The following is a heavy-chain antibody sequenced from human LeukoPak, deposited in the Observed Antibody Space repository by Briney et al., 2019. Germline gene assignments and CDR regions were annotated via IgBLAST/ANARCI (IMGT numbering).Heavy chain of an antibody. CDR3: ARDLFDSSGYYYYFDY. J-gene: IGHJ4*02. CDR2: INPSGGST. CDR1: GYTFTSYY. V-gene: IGHV1-46*01. Sequence: ASVKVSCKASGYTFTSYYLHWVRQAPGQGLEWMGIINPSGGSTRYAQKFQGRVTMTRDMSTSTVYMELSSLRSEDTAVYYCARDLFDSSGYYYYFDYWGQGTLVTVSS. D-gene: IGHD3-22*01.